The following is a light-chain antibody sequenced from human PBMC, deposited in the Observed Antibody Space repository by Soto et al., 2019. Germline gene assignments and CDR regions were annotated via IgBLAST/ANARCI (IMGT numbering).Light chain of an antibody. J-gene: IGLJ2*01. CDR1: SSDIGAYNL. V-gene: IGLV2-14*03. CDR2: DVN. CDR3: TSWTTSTTMI. Sequence: QSVLTQPASVSGSPGQSITISCTGTSSDIGAYNLVSWYQQHPGKAPKLMLYDVNIRPSGVFYRFSCSKPCNTASLTIFGLQAEDEADYYCTSWTTSTTMIFGGGTKVTVL.